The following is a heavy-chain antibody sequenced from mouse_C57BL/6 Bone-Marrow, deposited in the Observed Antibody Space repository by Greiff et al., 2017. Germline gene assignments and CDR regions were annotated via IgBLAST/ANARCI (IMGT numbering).Heavy chain of an antibody. Sequence: EVMLVESGGGLVKPGGSLKLSCAASGFTFSDYGMHWVRQAPEKGLEWVAYISSGSSTIYYADTVKGRFTISRDNAKNTLFLQMTSLRSEDTAMYYCARGGTVVATGAMDYWGQGPSVTVSS. V-gene: IGHV5-17*01. CDR2: ISSGSSTI. D-gene: IGHD1-1*01. CDR1: GFTFSDYG. CDR3: ARGGTVVATGAMDY. J-gene: IGHJ4*01.